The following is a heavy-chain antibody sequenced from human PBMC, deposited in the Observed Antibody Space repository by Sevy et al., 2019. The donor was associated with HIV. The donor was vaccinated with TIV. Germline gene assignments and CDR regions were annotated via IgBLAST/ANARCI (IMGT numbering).Heavy chain of an antibody. Sequence: ASVKVSCKASGYTFSDSGYYVHWVRQAPGQALEWMGWINPKSGATNYAQKFQGRVTMTRDTSVSTANMELSRLRSDDTAVYYCARESYDFWTGPVDYDYGMDVWGQGTTVTVSS. CDR3: ARESYDFWTGPVDYDYGMDV. CDR1: GYTFSDSGYY. D-gene: IGHD3-3*01. V-gene: IGHV1-2*02. CDR2: INPKSGAT. J-gene: IGHJ6*02.